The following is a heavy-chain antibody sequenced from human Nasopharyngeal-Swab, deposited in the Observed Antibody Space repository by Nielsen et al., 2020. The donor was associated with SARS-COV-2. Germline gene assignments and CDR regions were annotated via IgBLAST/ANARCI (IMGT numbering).Heavy chain of an antibody. D-gene: IGHD3-16*01. Sequence: ASVKVSCKASGYTFIGYYIHWVRQAPGQGLEWMGWINPNSGGTNYAQKFQGRVTMTRDTSISTAYMELSRLRSDGTAVYYCARVVWVDWDAFHIWGQGTIVTVSS. CDR2: INPNSGGT. CDR3: ARVVWVDWDAFHI. CDR1: GYTFIGYY. J-gene: IGHJ3*02. V-gene: IGHV1-2*02.